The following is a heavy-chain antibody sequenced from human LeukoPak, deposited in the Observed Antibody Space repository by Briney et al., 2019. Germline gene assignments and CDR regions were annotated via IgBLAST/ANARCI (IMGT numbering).Heavy chain of an antibody. CDR1: GFTFSSYS. V-gene: IGHV3-21*01. Sequence: PGGSLRLSCAASGFTFSSYSMNWVRQAPGKGLEWVSSISSSSSYIYYADSVKGRFTISRDNAKNSLYLQMNSLRAEDTAVYYCARDKLTAAMYVFDAFDIWGQGTMVTVSS. J-gene: IGHJ3*02. D-gene: IGHD2-2*01. CDR3: ARDKLTAAMYVFDAFDI. CDR2: ISSSSSYI.